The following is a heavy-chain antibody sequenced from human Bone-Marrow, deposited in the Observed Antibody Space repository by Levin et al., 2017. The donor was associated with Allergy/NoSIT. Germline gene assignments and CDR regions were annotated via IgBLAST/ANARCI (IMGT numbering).Heavy chain of an antibody. D-gene: IGHD6-13*01. V-gene: IGHV1-24*01. CDR1: GYTLTELS. CDR3: ATPPGDSTDNWFDP. CDR2: FDPEDGET. J-gene: IGHJ5*02. Sequence: ASVKVSCKVSGYTLTELSMHWVRQAPGKGLEWMGGFDPEDGETIYAQKFQGRVTMTEDTSTDTAYMELSSLRSEDTAVYYCATPPGDSTDNWFDPWGQGTLVTVSS.